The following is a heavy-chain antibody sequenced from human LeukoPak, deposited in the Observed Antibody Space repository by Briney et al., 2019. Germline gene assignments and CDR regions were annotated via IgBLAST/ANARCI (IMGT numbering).Heavy chain of an antibody. J-gene: IGHJ4*02. CDR1: GFIFSNYA. V-gene: IGHV3-64D*09. CDR2: ISSNGGST. CDR3: ARDLISGPATHDS. Sequence: GGSLRLSCSASGFIFSNYAMHWVRQAPGKGLQYVSAISSNGGSTYYADSVKGRFTISRDNSKNTLYLQMSSLRAEDTAVYYCARDLISGPATHDSWGQGALVTVSS. D-gene: IGHD2-15*01.